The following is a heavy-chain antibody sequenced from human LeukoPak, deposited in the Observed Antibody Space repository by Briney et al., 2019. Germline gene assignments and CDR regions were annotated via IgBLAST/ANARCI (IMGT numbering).Heavy chain of an antibody. CDR1: GGSISSYC. V-gene: IGHV4-59*01. CDR3: ARDLFGAQDY. D-gene: IGHD3-16*01. J-gene: IGHJ4*02. CDR2: IYYSGST. Sequence: SETLSLTCTVSGGSISSYCWSWIRQPPGKGLEWIGYIYYSGSTNYNPSLKSRVTISVDTSKNQFSLKLSSVTAADTAVYYCARDLFGAQDYWGQGTLVTVSS.